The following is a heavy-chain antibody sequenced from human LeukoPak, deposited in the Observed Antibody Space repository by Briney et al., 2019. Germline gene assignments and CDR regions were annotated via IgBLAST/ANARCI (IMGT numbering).Heavy chain of an antibody. J-gene: IGHJ4*02. CDR1: GFTFDDYG. V-gene: IGHV3-23*01. Sequence: GSLRLSCATSGFTFDDYGMSWVRQAPGKGLEWVSAISGSGGSTYYADSVKGRFTISRDNSKNTLYLQMNSLRAEDTAVYYCAKGYSYYGSGSYYNVVPDYFDYWGQGTLVTVSS. CDR3: AKGYSYYGSGSYYNVVPDYFDY. CDR2: ISGSGGST. D-gene: IGHD3-10*01.